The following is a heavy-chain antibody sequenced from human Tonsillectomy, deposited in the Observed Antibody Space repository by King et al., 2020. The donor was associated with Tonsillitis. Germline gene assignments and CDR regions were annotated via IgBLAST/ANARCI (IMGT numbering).Heavy chain of an antibody. Sequence: VQLVESGGGLVQPGGSLRLSCAASGFTVSSSYLNWVRQAPGKGLEWVSVIYSGGNTYYADSVKGRFTISRDNSKNTLYLQMNSLRAEDTAVYYCARDLVDYGWFDPWGQGTLVTVSS. CDR2: IYSGGNT. D-gene: IGHD4-17*01. V-gene: IGHV3-66*01. J-gene: IGHJ5*02. CDR1: GFTVSSSY. CDR3: ARDLVDYGWFDP.